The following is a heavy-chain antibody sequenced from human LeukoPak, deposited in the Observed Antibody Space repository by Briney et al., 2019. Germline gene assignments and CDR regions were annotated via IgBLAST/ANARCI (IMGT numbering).Heavy chain of an antibody. Sequence: SVKVSCKASGGTFSSYAISWVRQAPGQGLEWMGGIIPIFGTANYAQKFQGRVTITADESTSTAYMELSSLRSEDTAVYYCARTPGGDTAMVYFDYWGQGTLVTVSS. J-gene: IGHJ4*02. CDR2: IIPIFGTA. V-gene: IGHV1-69*13. CDR1: GGTFSSYA. CDR3: ARTPGGDTAMVYFDY. D-gene: IGHD5-18*01.